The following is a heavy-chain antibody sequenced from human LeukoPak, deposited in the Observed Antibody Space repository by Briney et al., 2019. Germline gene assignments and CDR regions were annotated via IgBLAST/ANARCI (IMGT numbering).Heavy chain of an antibody. D-gene: IGHD5-18*01. Sequence: GGSLRLSCAASGFTFSSYSMGWVRQAPGRGLEWVSAITASGCHTYYAHSVKGRSTTSRAKTKNTLYLQVNSLRAEDTAVYYCAKGNGYSYGRYYFDYWGQGTLVTVSS. CDR1: GFTFSSYS. J-gene: IGHJ4*02. V-gene: IGHV3-23*01. CDR2: ITASGCHT. CDR3: AKGNGYSYGRYYFDY.